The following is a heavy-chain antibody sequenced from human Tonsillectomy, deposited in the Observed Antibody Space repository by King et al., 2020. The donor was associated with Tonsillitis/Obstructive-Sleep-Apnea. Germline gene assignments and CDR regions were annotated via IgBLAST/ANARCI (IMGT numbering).Heavy chain of an antibody. Sequence: HVQLVESGGGVVQPGRSLRLSCAASGFTFSDYGMHWVRQAPGKGLEWVAVISYDGRNKYCADSVKGRLTISRDNSKNTLYLQMNSLRAEDTAVYYCAKDVGYYDLWNVMDVRGQGTTVTVSS. J-gene: IGHJ6*02. D-gene: IGHD3-3*01. CDR2: ISYDGRNK. V-gene: IGHV3-30*18. CDR3: AKDVGYYDLWNVMDV. CDR1: GFTFSDYG.